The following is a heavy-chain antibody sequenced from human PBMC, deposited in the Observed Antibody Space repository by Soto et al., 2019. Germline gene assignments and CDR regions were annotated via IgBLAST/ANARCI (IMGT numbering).Heavy chain of an antibody. J-gene: IGHJ3*02. Sequence: QVQLVQSGAEVKKPGASVKISCTASGYIFTTYTIHWVRQAPGQRLEWMGWIEAGDGGTRYSQRFQDRVTITRDASARTAYMEVSSLRSEDTAVYYCARSSGWYALDIWGQGTTVIVSS. CDR3: ARSSGWYALDI. D-gene: IGHD6-19*01. V-gene: IGHV1-3*01. CDR1: GYIFTTYT. CDR2: IEAGDGGT.